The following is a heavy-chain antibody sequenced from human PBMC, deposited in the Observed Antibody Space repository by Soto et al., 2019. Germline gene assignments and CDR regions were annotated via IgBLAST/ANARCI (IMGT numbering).Heavy chain of an antibody. Sequence: SQTLSLTCALSGDSVSSNSAAWNWIRQSPSRGLEWLGRTYYRSKWYNDYAVSVKSRITINPDTSKNQFSLQLNSVTPEDTAVYYCARDRVRSGYSYGPVDYYYGMDVWGQGTTVTVSS. V-gene: IGHV6-1*01. CDR3: ARDRVRSGYSYGPVDYYYGMDV. CDR2: TYYRSKWYN. D-gene: IGHD5-18*01. CDR1: GDSVSSNSAA. J-gene: IGHJ6*02.